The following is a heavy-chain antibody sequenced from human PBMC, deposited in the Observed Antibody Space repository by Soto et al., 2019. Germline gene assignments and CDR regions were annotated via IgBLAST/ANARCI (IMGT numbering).Heavy chain of an antibody. CDR1: GYTCTSYA. D-gene: IGHD3-3*01. CDR2: INAGNGNT. Sequence: ASVKVSCKASGYTCTSYAMHWVRQAPGQRLEWMGWINAGNGNTKYSQKFQGRVTITRDTSASTAYMELSSLRSEDTAVYYCARDRFLGWLRNYYGMDVWGQGTTVTVSS. CDR3: ARDRFLGWLRNYYGMDV. V-gene: IGHV1-3*01. J-gene: IGHJ6*02.